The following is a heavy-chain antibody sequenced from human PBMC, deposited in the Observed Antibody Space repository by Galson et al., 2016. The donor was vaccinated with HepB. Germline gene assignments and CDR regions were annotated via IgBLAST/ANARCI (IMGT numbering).Heavy chain of an antibody. CDR2: INPKSGAT. CDR3: ARDWYCSAGSCYDAFDI. Sequence: SVKVSCKASGYTLADYYLHWLRQAPGQGLEWVGWINPKSGATDNAQKFQGRVTMTRDTSISTAYMELRILRSDDTAMYYCARDWYCSAGSCYDAFDIWGQGTMVTVSS. V-gene: IGHV1-2*02. CDR1: GYTLADYY. J-gene: IGHJ3*02. D-gene: IGHD2-15*01.